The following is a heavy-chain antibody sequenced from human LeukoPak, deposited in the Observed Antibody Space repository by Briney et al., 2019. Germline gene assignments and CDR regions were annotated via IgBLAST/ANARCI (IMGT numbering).Heavy chain of an antibody. CDR2: ISTYDGNT. CDR3: ALYYYDGSGFIY. CDR1: GYIFTNYA. V-gene: IGHV1-18*01. D-gene: IGHD3-22*01. J-gene: IGHJ4*02. Sequence: ASVKVSCKASGYIFTNYAMNWVRQAPGQGLEWMGWISTYDGNTNYAHKVQGRVTMTTDTSTSTAYMELRSLRSDDTAVYYCALYYYDGSGFIYWGQGTLITVSS.